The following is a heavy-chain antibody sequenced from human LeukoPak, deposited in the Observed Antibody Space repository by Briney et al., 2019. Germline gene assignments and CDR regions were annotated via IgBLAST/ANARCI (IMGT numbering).Heavy chain of an antibody. D-gene: IGHD6-13*01. CDR1: GFSFSSYE. CDR3: VKSGVAAIGSSWFDY. Sequence: GGSLRLSCAASGFSFSSYEMNWVRQAPGKGLEYVSAISSNGGSTYYADSVKGRFTISRDNSKNTLYLQMSSLRAEDTAVYYCVKSGVAAIGSSWFDYWGQGTLVTVSS. CDR2: ISSNGGST. J-gene: IGHJ4*02. V-gene: IGHV3-64D*06.